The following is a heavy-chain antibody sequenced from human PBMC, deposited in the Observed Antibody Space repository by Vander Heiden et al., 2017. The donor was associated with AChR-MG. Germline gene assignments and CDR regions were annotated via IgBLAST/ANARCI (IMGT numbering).Heavy chain of an antibody. Sequence: VHLLETGGGLVQLGMSLRLHWPDYALPYSRYAMAGVRQVRVKWLGWCSALSGSGSSTHYADYVKGRFTISRDNAENTRYLQMNGLRAEDTAVYYCAKENNGNAETTSAGSNRFDPWGQGTLGTVSA. V-gene: IGHV3-23*01. D-gene: IGHD1-1*01. CDR2: LSGSGSST. J-gene: IGHJ5*02. CDR3: AKENNGNAETTSAGSNRFDP. CDR1: ALPYSRYA.